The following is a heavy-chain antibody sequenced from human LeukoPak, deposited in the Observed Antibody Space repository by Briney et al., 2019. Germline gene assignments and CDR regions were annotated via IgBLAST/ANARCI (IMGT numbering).Heavy chain of an antibody. V-gene: IGHV4-61*02. Sequence: SETLSLTCTVSGGSISSGSYYWSWIRQPAGKGLEWIGRIYTSGSTNYNPSLKSRVTISVDTSKNQFSLKLSSVTAADTAVYYCARGRAIPGYSSGWYGLTHNYYYYYMDVWGKGTTVTVSS. CDR1: GGSISSGSYY. CDR3: ARGRAIPGYSSGWYGLTHNYYYYYMDV. CDR2: IYTSGST. J-gene: IGHJ6*03. D-gene: IGHD6-19*01.